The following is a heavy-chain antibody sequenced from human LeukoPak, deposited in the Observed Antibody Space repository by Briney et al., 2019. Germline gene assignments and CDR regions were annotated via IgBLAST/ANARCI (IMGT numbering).Heavy chain of an antibody. CDR2: IYSGRTF. CDR3: VRHDGRGGATMGAFYS. Sequence: SETLSLTCTISAASISSNNHHWGWIRQSPGKGLEWIGSIYSGRTFYYNPSLSSRVTISVVTSDQFTLQVNSVTAADTAVYYCVRHDGRGGATMGAFYSWGQGSLVTVSS. CDR1: AASISSNNHH. D-gene: IGHD5-12*01. J-gene: IGHJ5*01. V-gene: IGHV4-39*01.